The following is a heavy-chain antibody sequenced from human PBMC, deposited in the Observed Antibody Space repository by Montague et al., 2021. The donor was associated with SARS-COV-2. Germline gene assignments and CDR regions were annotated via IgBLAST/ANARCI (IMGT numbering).Heavy chain of an antibody. Sequence: SETLSLTCIVSGGSISSSSYHRGWIRQPPGKGLEWIGTIYYSGXTXYXXXXKXRVTISVDTSKNQFSLKLSSVTAADTAVYYCARLRYYGGNSGFQGLVDYWGQGALVTVSS. J-gene: IGHJ4*02. CDR3: ARLRYYGGNSGFQGLVDY. CDR1: GGSISSSSYH. CDR2: IYYSGXT. V-gene: IGHV4-39*01. D-gene: IGHD4-23*01.